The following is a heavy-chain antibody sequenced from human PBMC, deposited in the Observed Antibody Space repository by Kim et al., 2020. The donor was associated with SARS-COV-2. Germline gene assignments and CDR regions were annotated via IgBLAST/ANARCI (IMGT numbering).Heavy chain of an antibody. J-gene: IGHJ6*02. Sequence: NYADSVKSQFTISGDNAKNMLHLEINSLRAEDTAVYYWARAWLYHYGLDVWGQGTTVTVSS. V-gene: IGHV3-74*01. CDR3: ARAWLYHYGLDV. D-gene: IGHD3-10*01.